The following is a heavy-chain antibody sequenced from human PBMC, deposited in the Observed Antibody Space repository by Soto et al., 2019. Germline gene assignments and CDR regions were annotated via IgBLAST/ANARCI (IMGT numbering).Heavy chain of an antibody. D-gene: IGHD3-16*01. V-gene: IGHV4-39*01. CDR2: VSYTGRT. J-gene: IGHJ6*03. CDR3: ARPLYPSPTSYSSSYMAV. CDR1: GGSISSGAYY. Sequence: QLQLQESGPGLVKPSETLSLTCIVSGGSISSGAYYWGWVRQPPGKGLEWIGSVSYTGRTYYNPSLRSRTPISIDTSKNQFSLRLTSVPAADTAVYLCARPLYPSPTSYSSSYMAVWGRGTTVTVS.